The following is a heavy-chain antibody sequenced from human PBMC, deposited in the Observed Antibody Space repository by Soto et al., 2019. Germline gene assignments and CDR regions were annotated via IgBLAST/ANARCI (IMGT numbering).Heavy chain of an antibody. CDR3: ASHYDMWSGYLSPVDY. Sequence: QVQLVESGGDLVKPGGSLRLSCAASGYTFSDYYMSWIRQAPGKGLEWISYIDTSGTKIYYADSVKGRFTITRDNAKNSLYLEMKRLRDEDTAVYYCASHYDMWSGYLSPVDYWGQRTLVTVSS. CDR2: IDTSGTKI. CDR1: GYTFSDYY. J-gene: IGHJ4*02. D-gene: IGHD3-3*01. V-gene: IGHV3-11*01.